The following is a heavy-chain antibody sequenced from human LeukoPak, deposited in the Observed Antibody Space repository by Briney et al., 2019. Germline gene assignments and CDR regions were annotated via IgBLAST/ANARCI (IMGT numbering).Heavy chain of an antibody. J-gene: IGHJ4*02. V-gene: IGHV1-2*02. CDR1: GNTFTDYY. CDR2: INPNSGGT. D-gene: IGHD1-26*01. Sequence: GASVKVSCKASGNTFTDYYVHWVRQAPGQGLEWMGWINPNSGGTNYAQKFQGRVTMTRDTSISTAYMELSRLRSDDTAVYYCARSLIGGSYFDYWGQGTLVTVSS. CDR3: ARSLIGGSYFDY.